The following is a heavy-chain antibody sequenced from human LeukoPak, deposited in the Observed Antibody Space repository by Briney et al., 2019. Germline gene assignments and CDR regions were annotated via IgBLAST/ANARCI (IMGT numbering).Heavy chain of an antibody. CDR1: GYTFTGYY. J-gene: IGHJ4*02. CDR3: ARDALYSSGWCLGTVSD. Sequence: ASVKVSCKASGYTFTGYYMHWVRQAPGQGLEWMGWINPNSGGTNYAQKFQGRVTMTRDTSISTAYMELSRLRSDDTAVYYCARDALYSSGWCLGTVSDWGQGTLVTVSS. D-gene: IGHD6-19*01. CDR2: INPNSGGT. V-gene: IGHV1-2*02.